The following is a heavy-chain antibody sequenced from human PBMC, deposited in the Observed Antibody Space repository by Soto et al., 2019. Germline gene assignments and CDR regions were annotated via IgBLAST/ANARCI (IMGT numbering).Heavy chain of an antibody. J-gene: IGHJ5*02. CDR3: AHSTQRGLWQQLGGGGNWFDP. V-gene: IGHV2-5*02. CDR2: IYWDDDK. CDR1: GFSLSTSGVG. D-gene: IGHD6-13*01. Sequence: QITLKESGPTLVKPTQTLTLTCTFSGFSLSTSGVGVGWIRQPPGKALEWLALIYWDDDKRYSPSLKSRLTITKDTSKNQVVLTMTNMDPVDTATYYCAHSTQRGLWQQLGGGGNWFDPWGQGTLVTVSS.